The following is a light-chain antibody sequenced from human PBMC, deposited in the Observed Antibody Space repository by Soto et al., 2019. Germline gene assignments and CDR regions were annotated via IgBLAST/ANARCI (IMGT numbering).Light chain of an antibody. CDR1: QSVRKN. V-gene: IGKV3-20*01. CDR3: QQYGSSPRT. CDR2: GAS. Sequence: EIVMTQSPATLLLSTGETATLSCRASQSVRKNLAWYQQKPGQAPRLLIYGASSRATGIPDRFSGSGSGTDFTLTISRLEPEDFAVNYCQQYGSSPRTFGQGTKVDIK. J-gene: IGKJ1*01.